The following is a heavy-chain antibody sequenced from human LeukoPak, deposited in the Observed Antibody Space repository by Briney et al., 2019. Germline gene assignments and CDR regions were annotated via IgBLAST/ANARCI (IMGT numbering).Heavy chain of an antibody. Sequence: QSGGSLRLSCAAAGFTFSSYAMHWVRQAPGRGLEWVVVISYDGSNKYYADSVKGRFTISRDNSKNTLYLQMNSLRAEDTAVYYCARDLRGSFDYWGQGTLVTVSS. D-gene: IGHD3-10*01. J-gene: IGHJ4*02. CDR1: GFTFSSYA. CDR2: ISYDGSNK. V-gene: IGHV3-30*04. CDR3: ARDLRGSFDY.